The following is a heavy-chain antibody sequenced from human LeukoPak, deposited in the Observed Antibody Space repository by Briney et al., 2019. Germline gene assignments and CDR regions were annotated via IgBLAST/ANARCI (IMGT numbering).Heavy chain of an antibody. J-gene: IGHJ4*02. CDR1: GFTFSNYW. CDR2: IKQDASEM. D-gene: IGHD2-15*01. Sequence: RGSLRLSCAASGFTFSNYWMTWVRQAPGKGLEWVANIKQDASEMYYVDSVKGRFTISRDNAKNSLYLQMNSLRAEDTAVYYCARDRYCSGNWGQGTLVTVSS. V-gene: IGHV3-7*04. CDR3: ARDRYCSGN.